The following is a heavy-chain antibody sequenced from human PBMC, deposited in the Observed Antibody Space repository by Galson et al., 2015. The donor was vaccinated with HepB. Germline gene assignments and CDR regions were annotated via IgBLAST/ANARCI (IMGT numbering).Heavy chain of an antibody. J-gene: IGHJ6*02. V-gene: IGHV1-46*01. CDR3: ARVRCSSTSCYIRSDYYYGMDV. D-gene: IGHD2-2*02. CDR1: GYTFTSYY. CDR2: INPSGGST. Sequence: SVKVSCKASGYTFTSYYMHWVRQAPGQGLEWMGIINPSGGSTSYAQKFQGRVTMTRDTSTSTVYMELSSLRSEDTAVYYCARVRCSSTSCYIRSDYYYGMDVWGQGTTVTVSS.